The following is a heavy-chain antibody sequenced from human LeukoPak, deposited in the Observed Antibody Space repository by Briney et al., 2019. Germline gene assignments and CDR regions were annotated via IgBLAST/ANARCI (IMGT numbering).Heavy chain of an antibody. J-gene: IGHJ4*02. CDR1: GGSISSYY. CDR2: IYYSGST. D-gene: IGHD6-19*01. V-gene: IGHV4-59*01. CDR3: ARDMRYSSGWDDNYYFDY. Sequence: PSETLSLTCTVSGGSISSYYWSWIRQPPGKGLEWIGYIYYSGSTNYNPSLKSRVTISVDTSKNQFSLKLSSVTAADTAVYYCARDMRYSSGWDDNYYFDYWGQGTLVTVSS.